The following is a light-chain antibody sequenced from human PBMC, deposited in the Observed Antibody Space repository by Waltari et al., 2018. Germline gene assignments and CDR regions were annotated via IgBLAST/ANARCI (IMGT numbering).Light chain of an antibody. Sequence: DIVMTQSPDSLAVSLGERATINCKSSQSLLSRSHSKNFLAWYQQKPGHYPKLLMHWASTRESGGPERFSGSGSGTDFILTISTLQGEDVAVYFCQQYYSTPPTFGQGTKVDIK. CDR3: QQYYSTPPT. CDR1: QSLLSRSHSKNF. J-gene: IGKJ1*01. CDR2: WAS. V-gene: IGKV4-1*01.